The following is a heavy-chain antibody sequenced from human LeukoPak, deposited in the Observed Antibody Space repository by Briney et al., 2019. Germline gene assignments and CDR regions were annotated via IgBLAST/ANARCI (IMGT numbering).Heavy chain of an antibody. CDR2: ISYDGTNK. V-gene: IGHV3-30-3*01. CDR1: GFTFTNYA. Sequence: GRSLRLSCAASGFTFTNYALHWVRQAPGKGLEWVAVISYDGTNKYYADSVKGRFTISRDNSKNTLSLQMNSLRAEDTALYYCARVESGPAFDIWGQGTMVTVSS. CDR3: ARVESGPAFDI. D-gene: IGHD5-24*01. J-gene: IGHJ3*02.